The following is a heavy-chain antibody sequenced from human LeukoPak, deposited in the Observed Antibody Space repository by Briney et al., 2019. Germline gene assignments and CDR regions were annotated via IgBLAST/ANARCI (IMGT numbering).Heavy chain of an antibody. J-gene: IGHJ4*02. V-gene: IGHV1-2*02. D-gene: IGHD3-10*01. Sequence: ASVKVSCKASGYTFTCYDMHGVRQAPGQGLEWRGWSNPNSGSANYAQKFQGRVTMTRDTSISTAYIGLCRLRSYDTGVYYCARDFSYGSGSPGGDYWGQGTLVTVSS. CDR1: GYTFTCYD. CDR3: ARDFSYGSGSPGGDY. CDR2: SNPNSGSA.